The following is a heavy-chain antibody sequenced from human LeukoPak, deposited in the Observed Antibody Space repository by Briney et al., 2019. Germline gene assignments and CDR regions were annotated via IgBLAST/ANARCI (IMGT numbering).Heavy chain of an antibody. CDR3: ASALQYYDFWSGVTPTPYTFDY. J-gene: IGHJ4*02. Sequence: SETLSLTCTVSGGSISSSSYYWDWIRQPPGKGLEWIGSINYSGSTDYNPSLKSRVTISVDTSKNQFSLKLSSVTAADTAVYYCASALQYYDFWSGVTPTPYTFDYWGQGTLVTVSS. CDR1: GGSISSSSYY. D-gene: IGHD3-3*01. V-gene: IGHV4-39*01. CDR2: INYSGST.